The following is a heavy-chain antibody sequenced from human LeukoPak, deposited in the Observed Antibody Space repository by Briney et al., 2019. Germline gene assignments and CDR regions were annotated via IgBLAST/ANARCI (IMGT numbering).Heavy chain of an antibody. CDR2: INQDGTEK. CDR3: ARVASYAFDI. D-gene: IGHD6-6*01. CDR1: GFTFTSYW. Sequence: GSLRLSCAASGFTFTSYWMSWVRQAPGKGLEWVANINQDGTEKYYVRSVKGRFTISRDNAKNSLYLQMNSLRAEDTAVYYCARVASYAFDIWGQGTMVTVSS. V-gene: IGHV3-7*01. J-gene: IGHJ3*02.